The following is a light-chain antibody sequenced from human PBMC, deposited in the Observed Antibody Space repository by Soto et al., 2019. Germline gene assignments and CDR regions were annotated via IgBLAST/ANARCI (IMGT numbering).Light chain of an antibody. Sequence: VLTQPPSASGTPGQRVTISCPGSSSNIGSNSVNWYQQLPGTAPKLLIYSNDRRPSGVPDRFSGSKSGTSASLAISGLQSEDEADYYCAAWDDSLNGYVFGTGTKVTVL. CDR1: SSNIGSNS. CDR3: AAWDDSLNGYV. V-gene: IGLV1-44*01. CDR2: SND. J-gene: IGLJ1*01.